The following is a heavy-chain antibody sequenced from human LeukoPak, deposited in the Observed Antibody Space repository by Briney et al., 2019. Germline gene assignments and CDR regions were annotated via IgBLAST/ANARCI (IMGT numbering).Heavy chain of an antibody. D-gene: IGHD6-6*01. J-gene: IGHJ4*02. Sequence: ASVKVSCKASGYTFTGYYMHWVRQAPGQGLEWMGWINPNSGDTNYAQKFQGRVTMTRDTSISTAYMELSRLRSDDTAVYYCARENMGSSVYAYWGQGTLVTVSS. V-gene: IGHV1-2*02. CDR1: GYTFTGYY. CDR3: ARENMGSSVYAY. CDR2: INPNSGDT.